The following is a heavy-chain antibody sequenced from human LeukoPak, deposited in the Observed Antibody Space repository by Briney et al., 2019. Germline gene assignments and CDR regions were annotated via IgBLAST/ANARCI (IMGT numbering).Heavy chain of an antibody. CDR2: ISSSSSYI. V-gene: IGHV3-21*01. Sequence: GGSLRLSCAASGFTFSSYSMNWVRQAPGKGLEWVSSISSSSSYIYYADSVKGRFTISGDNAKNSLYLQMNSLRAEDTAVYFCAREELEAFDIWGQGTMVTVSS. CDR3: AREELEAFDI. J-gene: IGHJ3*02. CDR1: GFTFSSYS. D-gene: IGHD3-3*01.